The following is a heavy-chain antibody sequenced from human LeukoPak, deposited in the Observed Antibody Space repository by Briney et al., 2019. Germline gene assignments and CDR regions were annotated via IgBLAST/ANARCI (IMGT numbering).Heavy chain of an antibody. Sequence: SVKVFCKASGGTFSSYAISWVRQAPGQGLEWMGGIIPIFGTANYAQKFQGRVTITADESTSTAYMELSSLRSEDTAVYYCASPSVDSSGWYSYYYYGMDVWGQGTTVTVSS. CDR3: ASPSVDSSGWYSYYYYGMDV. J-gene: IGHJ6*02. D-gene: IGHD6-19*01. CDR2: IIPIFGTA. CDR1: GGTFSSYA. V-gene: IGHV1-69*01.